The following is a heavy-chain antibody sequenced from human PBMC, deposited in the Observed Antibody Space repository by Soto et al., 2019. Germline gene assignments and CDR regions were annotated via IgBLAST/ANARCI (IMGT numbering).Heavy chain of an antibody. V-gene: IGHV1-46*01. CDR3: ARERGGEDSVVVKSAFDI. Sequence: GASVKVSCNASGYTFTSYSLHWVLQAPGQGLEWMAMINPSVGNTDFAQQFQGRVTMTRETSTSTVYMELSSLRSDDTAFYYCARERGGEDSVVVKSAFDIWGQGTKVNVSS. CDR2: INPSVGNT. J-gene: IGHJ3*02. CDR1: GYTFTSYS. D-gene: IGHD2-21*01.